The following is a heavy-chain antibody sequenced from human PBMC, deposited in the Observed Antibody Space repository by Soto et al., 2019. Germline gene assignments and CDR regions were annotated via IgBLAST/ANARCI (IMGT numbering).Heavy chain of an antibody. CDR3: ARSRSGGSCCDFDY. CDR1: GGSISSYY. CDR2: IYYSGST. D-gene: IGHD2-15*01. Sequence: SQTLSLTCTVSGGSISSYYWSWIRQPPGKGLEWIGYIYYSGSTNYNPSLKSRVTISVDTSKNQFSLKVSSVTAADTAVYYCARSRSGGSCCDFDYWGQGTLVTVSS. J-gene: IGHJ4*02. V-gene: IGHV4-59*01.